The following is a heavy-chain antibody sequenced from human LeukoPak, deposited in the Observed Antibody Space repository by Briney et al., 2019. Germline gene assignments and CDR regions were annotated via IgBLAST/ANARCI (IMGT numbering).Heavy chain of an antibody. V-gene: IGHV3-7*01. CDR2: IRQDGREK. CDR1: GFTFTSYW. D-gene: IGHD3-10*01. CDR3: AREGVGGFDS. Sequence: GGSLRLSCAASGFTFTSYWLSWVRQAPGKGLEWVANIRQDGREKSYADSVKGRFTISRDNAKTSVYLQMNSLRVEDTAVYYRAREGVGGFDSWGQGTLVTVSS. J-gene: IGHJ5*01.